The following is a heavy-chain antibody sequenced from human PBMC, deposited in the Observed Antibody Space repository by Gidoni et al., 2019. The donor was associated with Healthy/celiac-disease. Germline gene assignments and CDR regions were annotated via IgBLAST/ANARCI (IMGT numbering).Heavy chain of an antibody. D-gene: IGHD6-13*01. V-gene: IGHV4-39*01. CDR3: ARRRAAAGFGSREFDY. CDR1: GGSISRSSYY. CDR2: SYYSGST. Sequence: QLQLQESGPGLVKPSETLSLTCTASGGSISRSSYYWGWLRQPPGKGREWIGSSYYSGSTYYNPSLKSRVTISVDTSKNQFSLKLSSVTAADTAVYYCARRRAAAGFGSREFDYWGQGTLVTVSS. J-gene: IGHJ4*02.